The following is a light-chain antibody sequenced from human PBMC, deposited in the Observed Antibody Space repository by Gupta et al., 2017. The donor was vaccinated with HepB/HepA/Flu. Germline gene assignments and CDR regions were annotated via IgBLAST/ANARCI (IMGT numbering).Light chain of an antibody. CDR3: LLSYSGTRV. V-gene: IGLV7-46*01. Sequence: QAVVTQEPSLTVSPGGTVPLTCGSSTGTVTSGHYPYWFQQKPGQAPTTLIYDTSNKPSWTPARFSGSLLGGKAALTLSGAQPEDEAEYYCLLSYSGTRVFGGGTKLTVL. CDR1: TGTVTSGHY. J-gene: IGLJ2*01. CDR2: DTS.